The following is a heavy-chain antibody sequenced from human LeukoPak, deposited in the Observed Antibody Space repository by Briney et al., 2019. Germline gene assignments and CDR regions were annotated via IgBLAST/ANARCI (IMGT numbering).Heavy chain of an antibody. Sequence: GGSLRLSCAASGSTFKNVWMSWVRQAPGKGLEWVGRIKNRADGGTTDYAAPVKDRFTISRDDSKNTLYLQMNSLKIEDTAVYYCTRYSTNNALDYWGQGTLVTVSS. CDR3: TRYSTNNALDY. CDR1: GSTFKNVW. V-gene: IGHV3-15*01. J-gene: IGHJ4*02. CDR2: IKNRADGGTT. D-gene: IGHD1/OR15-1a*01.